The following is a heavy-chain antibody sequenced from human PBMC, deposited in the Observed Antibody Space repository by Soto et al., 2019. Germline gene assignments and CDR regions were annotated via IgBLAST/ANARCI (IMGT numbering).Heavy chain of an antibody. V-gene: IGHV4-31*03. J-gene: IGHJ4*02. CDR3: ARDLAPGGVRGYGY. CDR1: GGSISSGGYY. D-gene: IGHD3-10*01. CDR2: IYYSGST. Sequence: QVQLQESGPGLVKPSQTLSLTCTVSGGSISSGGYYWSWIRQHPGKGLEWIGYIYYSGSTYYNPSLRSRVTISVDTYKNQFSLKLSSVSAADTAVYYCARDLAPGGVRGYGYWGQGTLVTVSS.